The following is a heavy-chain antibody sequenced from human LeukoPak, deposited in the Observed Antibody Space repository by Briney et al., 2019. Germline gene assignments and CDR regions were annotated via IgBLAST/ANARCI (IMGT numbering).Heavy chain of an antibody. CDR1: GFTFSSYW. CDR3: ARHHGASSSWYEGFDY. CDR2: IKQDGSEK. D-gene: IGHD6-13*01. Sequence: PGGSLRLSCAASGFTFSSYWMSWVRQAPGKGLEWVANIKQDGSEKYYVDSVKGRFTISRDNAKNSLYLQMNSLRAEDTAVYYCARHHGASSSWYEGFDYWGQGTLVTVSS. J-gene: IGHJ4*02. V-gene: IGHV3-7*04.